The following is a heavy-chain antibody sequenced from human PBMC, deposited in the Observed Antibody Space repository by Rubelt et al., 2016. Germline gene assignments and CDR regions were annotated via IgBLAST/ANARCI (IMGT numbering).Heavy chain of an antibody. J-gene: IGHJ4*02. D-gene: IGHD5-12*01. CDR1: GGTFSSYA. CDR3: ARGNSGYDYGLDY. Sequence: QVQLVQSGAEVKKPGSSVKVSCKASGGTFSSYAISWVRQAPGQGLEWMGRIIAILGIANYAQKFQGRVTITADKSTSTAYMELSSLRSEDTAVYYCARGNSGYDYGLDYWGQGTLVTVSS. CDR2: IIAILGIA. V-gene: IGHV1-69*04.